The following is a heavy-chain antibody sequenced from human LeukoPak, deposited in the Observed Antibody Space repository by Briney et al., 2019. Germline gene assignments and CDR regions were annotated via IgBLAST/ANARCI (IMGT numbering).Heavy chain of an antibody. CDR2: INHSGST. J-gene: IGHJ5*02. CDR3: ARGLEAAAGINWFDP. Sequence: SETLSLTCTVSGGSISSGGYYWSWIRQPPGKGLEWIGEINHSGSTNYNPSLKSRVTISVDTSKNQFSLKLSSVTAADTAVYYCARGLEAAAGINWFDPWGQGTLVTVSS. V-gene: IGHV4-39*07. CDR1: GGSISSGGYY. D-gene: IGHD6-13*01.